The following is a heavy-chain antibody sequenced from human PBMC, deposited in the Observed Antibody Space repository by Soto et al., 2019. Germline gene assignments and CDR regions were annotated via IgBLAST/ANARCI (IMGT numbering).Heavy chain of an antibody. CDR1: GFTFSSYS. D-gene: IGHD3-10*01. Sequence: EVQLVESGGGLVKPGGSLRLSCAASGFTFSSYSMNWVRQAPGKGLEWVSSISSSSSYIYYADSVKGRFTISRDNAKNSLYLQMNSLRAEDTAVYYCARDPGTEGSVWFGELPLTIYYYYYYMDVWGKGTTVTVSS. V-gene: IGHV3-21*01. CDR3: ARDPGTEGSVWFGELPLTIYYYYYYMDV. J-gene: IGHJ6*03. CDR2: ISSSSSYI.